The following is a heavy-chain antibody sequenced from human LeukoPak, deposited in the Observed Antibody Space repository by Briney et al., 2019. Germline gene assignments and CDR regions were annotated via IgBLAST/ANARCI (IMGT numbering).Heavy chain of an antibody. D-gene: IGHD4-17*01. CDR3: ARDKDSWDYGDFYDN. V-gene: IGHV3-21*01. CDR2: ISSSSTYI. J-gene: IGHJ4*02. CDR1: GFTFSSYA. Sequence: PGGSLRLSCAASGFTFSSYAMSWVRQAPGKGLEWVSSISSSSTYIYYADSVKGRFTISRDNAKNSLYLQMNSLRAEDTAVYYCARDKDSWDYGDFYDNWGQGTLVTVSS.